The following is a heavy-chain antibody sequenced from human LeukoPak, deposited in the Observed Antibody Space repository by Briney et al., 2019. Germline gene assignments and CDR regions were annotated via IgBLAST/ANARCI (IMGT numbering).Heavy chain of an antibody. V-gene: IGHV3-48*03. D-gene: IGHD1-26*01. J-gene: IGHJ4*02. Sequence: GGSLRLSCAASGFTFSSYEMNWVRQAPGKGLEWVSYISSSGSTIYYADSVKGRFTISRDNAKNSLYLQMNSLRAEDTAVYYCAKGYSGSTKAFDYWGQGTLVTVSS. CDR1: GFTFSSYE. CDR3: AKGYSGSTKAFDY. CDR2: ISSSGSTI.